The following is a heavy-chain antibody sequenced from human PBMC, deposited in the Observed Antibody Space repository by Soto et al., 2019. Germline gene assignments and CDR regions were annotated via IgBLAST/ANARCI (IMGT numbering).Heavy chain of an antibody. V-gene: IGHV3-74*01. CDR3: TRGPRSTSTGTGAF. J-gene: IGHJ4*02. Sequence: EVHLVESGGGLLQPGGSLRLSCAASGFTFSMYWMHWVSQVPGKGPEWVSRINDDGSHTNYADSVKGRFTISRDNAKNTLYLQMNDLRAEDTAVYYCTRGPRSTSTGTGAFWGQGTLVTVSS. CDR2: INDDGSHT. CDR1: GFTFSMYW. D-gene: IGHD1-1*01.